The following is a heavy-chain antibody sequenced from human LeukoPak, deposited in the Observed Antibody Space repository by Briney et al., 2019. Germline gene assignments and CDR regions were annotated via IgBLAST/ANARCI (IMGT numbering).Heavy chain of an antibody. CDR2: ISVYNGNT. CDR1: GYTFTSYG. V-gene: IGHV1-18*01. CDR3: ARVYDLWSGSPLDY. Sequence: ASVKVSCKASGYTFTSYGISWVRQAPGQGLEWMGWISVYNGNTNYAQKLQGRVTMTTDTSTSTAYMDLRSLKSDDTAVYYCARVYDLWSGSPLDYWGQGTLVTVSS. D-gene: IGHD3-3*01. J-gene: IGHJ4*02.